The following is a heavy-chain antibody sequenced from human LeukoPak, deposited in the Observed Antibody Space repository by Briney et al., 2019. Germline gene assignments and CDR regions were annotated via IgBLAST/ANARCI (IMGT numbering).Heavy chain of an antibody. D-gene: IGHD6-13*01. CDR3: AAYGAVAGPYSYYMDV. J-gene: IGHJ6*03. CDR2: INSDGSST. V-gene: IGHV3-74*01. Sequence: GGSLRLSCAASGFTFSSYWMHWLRHAPGRGPVWVSRINSDGSSTSYADSVKGRFTISRDNAKSTLYLQMNSLRVEDTAVYYCAAYGAVAGPYSYYMDVWGKGTTVTVSS. CDR1: GFTFSSYW.